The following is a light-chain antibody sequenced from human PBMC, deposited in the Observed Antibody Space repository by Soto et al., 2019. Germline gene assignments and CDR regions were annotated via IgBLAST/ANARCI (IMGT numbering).Light chain of an antibody. CDR3: QQYYSTPPWT. J-gene: IGKJ1*01. CDR2: GAS. V-gene: IGKV3-15*01. Sequence: DIVMTQSSATLSVAPGERVTFSCRASQGVSRKLAWYQHKPGQAPRLLISGASTGATGIPARFSGSGSGTEFTLTISSLQSEDVAVYYCQQYYSTPPWTFGQGTKVEIK. CDR1: QGVSRK.